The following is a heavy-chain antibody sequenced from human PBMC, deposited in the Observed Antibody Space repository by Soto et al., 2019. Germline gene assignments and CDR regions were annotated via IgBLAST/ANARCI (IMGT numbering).Heavy chain of an antibody. J-gene: IGHJ4*02. CDR2: INHSGST. D-gene: IGHD3-10*01. Sequence: QVQLQQWGAGLLKPSETLSLTCAVYGGSFSGYYWSWIRQPPGKGLEWIGEINHSGSTNYNPSLKSRVTISVDTSKNQFSLKLSSVTAADTAVYYCARKGRLLWFGELSYFDYWGQGTLVTVSS. V-gene: IGHV4-34*01. CDR3: ARKGRLLWFGELSYFDY. CDR1: GGSFSGYY.